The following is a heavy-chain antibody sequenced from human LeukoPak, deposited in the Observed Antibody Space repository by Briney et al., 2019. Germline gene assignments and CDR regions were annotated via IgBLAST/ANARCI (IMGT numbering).Heavy chain of an antibody. V-gene: IGHV3-21*01. D-gene: IGHD1-1*01. CDR3: VRKLTGTTFFDY. CDR2: ISSSSSYI. CDR1: GFTFSSYS. Sequence: PGGSLRLSCAASGFTFSSYSMNWVRQAPGKGLEWVSSISSSSSYIYYADSVKGRFTISRDNAKNSLYLQMNSLRAEDTAVYYCVRKLTGTTFFDYWGQGTLVTVSS. J-gene: IGHJ4*02.